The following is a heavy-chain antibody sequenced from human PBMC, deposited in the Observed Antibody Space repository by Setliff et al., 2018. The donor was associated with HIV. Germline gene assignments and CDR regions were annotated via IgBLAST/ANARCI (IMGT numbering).Heavy chain of an antibody. V-gene: IGHV4-59*01. J-gene: IGHJ4*02. CDR3: AREATYYYDGSGYYYFDY. CDR1: GGSISSYY. CDR2: IYYSGGT. Sequence: SDTLSLTCTVSGGSISSYYWSWIRQPPGKGLEWIGYIYYSGGTNYNPSLKSRITISVDTSKNQFSLKLSSVTAADTAVYYCAREATYYYDGSGYYYFDYWGRGTLVTVSS. D-gene: IGHD3-22*01.